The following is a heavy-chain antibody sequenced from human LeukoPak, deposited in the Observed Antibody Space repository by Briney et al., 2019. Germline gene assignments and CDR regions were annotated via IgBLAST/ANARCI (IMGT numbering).Heavy chain of an antibody. J-gene: IGHJ4*02. V-gene: IGHV1-2*02. CDR3: ARSLGEHMPYYFDY. D-gene: IGHD3-16*01. CDR2: INPKSGGT. Sequence: RASVTVSCKAPGYTFTGNYMHWVRQAPGQGLEWMGWINPKSGGTYYAQKFQGRVTMTRDTSITTTYMDLSRLGSDDTAFYYCARSLGEHMPYYFDYWGQGTLVTVSS. CDR1: GYTFTGNY.